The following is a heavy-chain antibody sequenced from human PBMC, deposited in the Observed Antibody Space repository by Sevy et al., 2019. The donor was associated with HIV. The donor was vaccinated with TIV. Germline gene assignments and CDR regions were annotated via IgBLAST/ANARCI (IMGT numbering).Heavy chain of an antibody. CDR1: GYTFTSYD. CDR2: MNPNSGNT. J-gene: IGHJ4*02. V-gene: IGHV1-8*03. D-gene: IGHD2-15*01. Sequence: ASVKVSCKASGYTFTSYDINWVRQATGQGLEWMGWMNPNSGNTGYAQKFQGRVTITRNTSISTAYMELSSLRSEDTAVYYCARARVGYCSGGSCSDFDYWGREPWSPSPQ. CDR3: ARARVGYCSGGSCSDFDY.